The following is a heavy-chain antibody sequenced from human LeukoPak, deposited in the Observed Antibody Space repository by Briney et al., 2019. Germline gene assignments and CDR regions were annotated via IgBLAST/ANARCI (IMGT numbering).Heavy chain of an antibody. Sequence: GGSLRLSCAASGFTFSSYGMHWVRQAPGKGLEWVAFIRYDGSNKYYADSVKGRFTISRDNSKNTLYLQMNSLRAEDTAIYYCAKNGDRGAYCSGGSCYPYYYYYMDAWGKGTTVTISS. D-gene: IGHD2-15*01. J-gene: IGHJ6*03. CDR2: IRYDGSNK. V-gene: IGHV3-30*02. CDR1: GFTFSSYG. CDR3: AKNGDRGAYCSGGSCYPYYYYYMDA.